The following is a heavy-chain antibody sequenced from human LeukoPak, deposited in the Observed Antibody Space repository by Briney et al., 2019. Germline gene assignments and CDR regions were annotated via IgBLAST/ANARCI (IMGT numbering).Heavy chain of an antibody. V-gene: IGHV3-23*01. CDR2: IDGGGGST. CDR1: GFAFSSYA. Sequence: PGGSLRLSSTASGFAFSSYAMSWARQATGVGLEWVSAIDGGGGSTWHADSVKGRFTISRDNSKNTLYMQMNSLRAEDTAVYYCAKDFYDNSGSRYDYWGQGTLVTVSS. CDR3: AKDFYDNSGSRYDY. J-gene: IGHJ4*02. D-gene: IGHD3-22*01.